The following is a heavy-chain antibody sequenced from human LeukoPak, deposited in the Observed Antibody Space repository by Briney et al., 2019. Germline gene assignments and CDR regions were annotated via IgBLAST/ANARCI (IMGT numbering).Heavy chain of an antibody. J-gene: IGHJ4*02. V-gene: IGHV4-59*01. CDR2: IYYSGST. Sequence: SETLSLTCAVYGGSFSGYYWSWIRQPPGKGLEWIGYIYYSGSTNYNPSLKSRVTISVDTSKNQFSLKLTSVTAADTAVYYCARAPNWGDTSFDYWGQGTLVTVSS. D-gene: IGHD7-27*01. CDR1: GGSFSGYY. CDR3: ARAPNWGDTSFDY.